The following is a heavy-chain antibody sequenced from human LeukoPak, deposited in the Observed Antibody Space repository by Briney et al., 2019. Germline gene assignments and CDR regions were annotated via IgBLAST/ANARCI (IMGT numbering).Heavy chain of an antibody. Sequence: SGTLSLTCGVSGGSVINTNWWTWVRQPPGKGLEWIGEVHLDGRTNYNPSLESRLTMSVDVSENQVSLKLTSVTAADTAVYYCARWKWDDSSGYYLDYWGQGTLVTVSS. CDR3: ARWKWDDSSGYYLDY. J-gene: IGHJ4*02. D-gene: IGHD3-22*01. V-gene: IGHV4-4*02. CDR1: GGSVINTNW. CDR2: VHLDGRT.